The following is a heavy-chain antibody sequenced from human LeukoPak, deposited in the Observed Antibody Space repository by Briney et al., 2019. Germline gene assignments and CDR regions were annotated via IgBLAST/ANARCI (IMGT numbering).Heavy chain of an antibody. CDR2: ISDSGGKT. CDR3: AKDWSCDT. Sequence: GGSLRLSCAASGFTFSSYGMSWVRQAPGKGLEWVSAISDSGGKTHYADSVRGRFTISRDNSKNTLYLQMNSLRPEDTAMYYCAKDWSCDTWGQGTMVTVSS. V-gene: IGHV3-23*01. J-gene: IGHJ3*02. CDR1: GFTFSSYG.